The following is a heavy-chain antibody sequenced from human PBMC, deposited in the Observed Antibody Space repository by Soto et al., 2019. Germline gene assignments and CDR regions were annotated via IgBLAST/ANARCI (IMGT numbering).Heavy chain of an antibody. D-gene: IGHD2-2*02. CDR3: ARAYCSSTSCYRGGNYYYYGMDV. CDR1: GYTFTGYY. Sequence: ASVKVSCKASGYTFTGYYMHWVRQAPGQGLEWMGWINPNSGGTNYAQKFQGWVTMTRDTSISTAYMELSRLRSDDTAVYYCARAYCSSTSCYRGGNYYYYGMDVWGQGTTVTVS. CDR2: INPNSGGT. V-gene: IGHV1-2*04. J-gene: IGHJ6*02.